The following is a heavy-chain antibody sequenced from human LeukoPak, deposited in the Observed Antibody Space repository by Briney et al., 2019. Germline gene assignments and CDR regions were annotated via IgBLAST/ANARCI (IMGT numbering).Heavy chain of an antibody. D-gene: IGHD6-13*01. V-gene: IGHV3-33*06. CDR2: IWYDGSNK. Sequence: PGRSLRLSCAAPGFTFSSYGMHWVRQAPGKGLGWVAVIWYDGSNKYYADSVKGRFTISRDNSKNTLYRQMNSLRAEDTAVYYCAKDLRGYSSSWYYFDYWGQGTLVTVSS. J-gene: IGHJ4*02. CDR3: AKDLRGYSSSWYYFDY. CDR1: GFTFSSYG.